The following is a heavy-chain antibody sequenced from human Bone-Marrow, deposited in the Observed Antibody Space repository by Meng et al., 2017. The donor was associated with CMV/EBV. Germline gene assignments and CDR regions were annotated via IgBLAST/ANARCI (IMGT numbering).Heavy chain of an antibody. Sequence: GESLKISCAASGFTFSSYSMNWVRQAPGKGLEWVSSISSSSSYIYYADSVKGRFTISRDNAKNSLYLQMNSLRSEDTAVYYCAREHSKGPSDYWGQGTLVTVSS. J-gene: IGHJ4*02. CDR2: ISSSSSYI. CDR1: GFTFSSYS. D-gene: IGHD4-11*01. V-gene: IGHV3-21*04. CDR3: AREHSKGPSDY.